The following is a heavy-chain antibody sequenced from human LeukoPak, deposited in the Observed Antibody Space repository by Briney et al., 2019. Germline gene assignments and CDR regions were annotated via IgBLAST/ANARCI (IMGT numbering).Heavy chain of an antibody. J-gene: IGHJ4*02. D-gene: IGHD6-6*01. CDR1: GFTVSSSH. CDR2: IYSGGDT. V-gene: IGHV3-53*01. CDR3: ARGGSIAARPIDY. Sequence: GGSLRLSCAASGFTVSSSHMTWVRQAVGKGLEWVSFIYSGGDTSYADSVKGRFTISRDNSKNTLYLQMNSLRAEDTAVYYCARGGSIAARPIDYWGQGTLVTVSS.